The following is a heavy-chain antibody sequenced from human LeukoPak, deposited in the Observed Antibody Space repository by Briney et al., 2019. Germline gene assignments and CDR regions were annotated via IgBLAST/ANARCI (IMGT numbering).Heavy chain of an antibody. V-gene: IGHV4-59*03. Sequence: SETLSLTCTVPGGSISSYYWSWIRQPPGKGLEWIGYISNSGSTNYNPSLKSRVTISVDKSKNQFSLKLSSVTAADTAVYYCATCTTSCYGWFHIWGQGTMVTVSS. CDR1: GGSISSYY. J-gene: IGHJ3*02. D-gene: IGHD2-2*01. CDR3: ATCTTSCYGWFHI. CDR2: ISNSGST.